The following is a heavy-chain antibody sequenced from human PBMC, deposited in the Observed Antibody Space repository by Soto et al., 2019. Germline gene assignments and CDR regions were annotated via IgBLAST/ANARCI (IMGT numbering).Heavy chain of an antibody. CDR2: ISYDGNNK. CDR1: GFTFISYA. D-gene: IGHD6-19*01. CDR3: ARGDAPPFRVAAWYFDL. J-gene: IGHJ2*01. V-gene: IGHV3-30-3*01. Sequence: QVQLVESRGGVVHPGRSLRLSCAASGFTFISYAMHWVRQAPGKGLEWVAVISYDGNNKYYADSVKGRFTISRDNAKNTLYLQMNSLRAEDTAVYYCARGDAPPFRVAAWYFDLWGRGTLVTVSS.